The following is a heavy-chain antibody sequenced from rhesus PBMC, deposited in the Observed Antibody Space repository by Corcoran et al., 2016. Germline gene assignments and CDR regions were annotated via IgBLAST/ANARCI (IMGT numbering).Heavy chain of an antibody. V-gene: IGHV3S42*01. Sequence: EIQLVESGGGLVKPGGSLTLSCAAPGFTFSSYWMNWVRQIPGKGLRWISVFTGGGVKTYYADSVRARLTVSGDNAKNTLSLKINSLRPGDPAVYYGTKMASGARGVLVTVPS. CDR1: GFTFSSYW. D-gene: IGHD2-15*01. CDR3: TKMAS. J-gene: IGHJ4*01. CDR2: FTGGGVKT.